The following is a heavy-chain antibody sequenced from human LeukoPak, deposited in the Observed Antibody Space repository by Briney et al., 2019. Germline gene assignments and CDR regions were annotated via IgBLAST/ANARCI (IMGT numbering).Heavy chain of an antibody. V-gene: IGHV1-2*02. CDR1: GYTFTGYY. CDR3: AREGEERDIALFATGLKY. D-gene: IGHD1-1*01. CDR2: INPNSGGT. J-gene: IGHJ4*02. Sequence: ASVKVSCKASGYTFTGYYMHWVRQAPGQGLEWMGWINPNSGGTNYAQKFQGRVTMTRDTSISTAYMELSRLRSDDTAVYYCAREGEERDIALFATGLKYWGQGTLVTVSS.